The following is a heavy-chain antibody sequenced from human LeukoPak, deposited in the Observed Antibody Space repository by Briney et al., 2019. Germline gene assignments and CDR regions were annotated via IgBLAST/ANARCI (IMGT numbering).Heavy chain of an antibody. V-gene: IGHV4-39*07. J-gene: IGHJ5*02. Sequence: SETLSLTCTVSGGSISSSSYYWGWIRQPPGKGLEWIGSIYHSGSTYYNPSLKSRVTISVDTSKNQFSLKLSSVTAADTAVYYCARLPGRWFDPWGQGTLVTVSS. CDR3: ARLPGRWFDP. CDR2: IYHSGST. D-gene: IGHD3-10*01. CDR1: GGSISSSSYY.